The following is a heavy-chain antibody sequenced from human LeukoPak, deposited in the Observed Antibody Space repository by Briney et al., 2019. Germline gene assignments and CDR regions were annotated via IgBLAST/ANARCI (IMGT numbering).Heavy chain of an antibody. CDR3: AIQDLAPCGGDCYWDFDY. Sequence: SSVKVSCKASGGTFSSYAISWVRQAPGQGLEWMGRIIPIFGTANYAQKFQGRVTITTDESTSTAYMELSSLRSEDTAVYYCAIQDLAPCGGDCYWDFDYWGQGTLVTVSS. CDR2: IIPIFGTA. J-gene: IGHJ4*02. D-gene: IGHD2-21*01. V-gene: IGHV1-69*05. CDR1: GGTFSSYA.